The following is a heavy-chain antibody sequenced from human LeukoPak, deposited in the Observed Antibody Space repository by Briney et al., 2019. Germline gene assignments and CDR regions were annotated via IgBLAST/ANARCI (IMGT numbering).Heavy chain of an antibody. D-gene: IGHD3-22*01. CDR2: INPSGGST. J-gene: IGHJ3*02. CDR3: ARDHYYGSSGYSDAFDI. CDR1: GYTFTSYY. V-gene: IGHV1-46*01. Sequence: ASVKVSCKASGYTFTSYYMHWVRQAPGQGLEWMGIINPSGGSTSYAQKFQGRVTMTRDMSTSTVYMELSSLRSEDTAVYYCARDHYYGSSGYSDAFDIWGQGTMDTVSS.